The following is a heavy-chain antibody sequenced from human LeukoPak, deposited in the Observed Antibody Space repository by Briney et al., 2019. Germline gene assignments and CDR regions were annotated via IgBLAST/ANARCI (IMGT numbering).Heavy chain of an antibody. D-gene: IGHD6-19*01. J-gene: IGHJ6*03. V-gene: IGHV3-48*03. CDR3: ARDRPQQWLVRGQRGYYYYMDV. CDR2: ISSSGRTI. CDR1: GFIFSSYE. Sequence: GGSLRLSCAASGFIFSSYEMNWVRQAPGKGLEWVSYISSSGRTIYYADSVKGRFTISRDNAKNSLSLQMNSLRAEDTAVYYCARDRPQQWLVRGQRGYYYYMDVWGKGTTVTISS.